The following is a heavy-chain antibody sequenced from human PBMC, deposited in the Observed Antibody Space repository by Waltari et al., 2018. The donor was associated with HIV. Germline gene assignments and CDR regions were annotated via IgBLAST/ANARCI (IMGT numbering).Heavy chain of an antibody. D-gene: IGHD2-2*01. CDR1: GFTFSSYA. Sequence: EVQLLESGGGLVQPGGYLRLSCAASGFTFSSYAMTWVRQAPGERLEWVSAITGSGGTTYHADTVKGRFTISRDNSKNTLYLQMNSLRAEDTAVYYCASRYDSDAFDIWGQGTMVTVSS. V-gene: IGHV3-23*01. CDR2: ITGSGGTT. J-gene: IGHJ3*02. CDR3: ASRYDSDAFDI.